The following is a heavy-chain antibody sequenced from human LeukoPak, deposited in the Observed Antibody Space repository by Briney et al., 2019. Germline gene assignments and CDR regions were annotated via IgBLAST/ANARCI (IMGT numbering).Heavy chain of an antibody. D-gene: IGHD4-17*01. Sequence: GGSLRLSCAASGFTFSDYDMSWIRQAPGKGLEWVSYISSSSYYTNYADSVKGRFTISRDNAKNSLYLQMNSLRAEDTAVYYCARAYGDPNFDYWGQGTLVTVSS. CDR3: ARAYGDPNFDY. CDR2: ISSSSYYT. J-gene: IGHJ4*02. CDR1: GFTFSDYD. V-gene: IGHV3-11*06.